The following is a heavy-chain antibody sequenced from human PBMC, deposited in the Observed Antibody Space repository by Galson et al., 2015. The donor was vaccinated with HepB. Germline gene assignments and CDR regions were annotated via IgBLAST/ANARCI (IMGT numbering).Heavy chain of an antibody. Sequence: SLRLSCATSGFSLSSSDTGMHWFRQALGTGLEWVSSISSSSSYIYYADSVKGRFTISRDNAKNSLYLQMNSLRAEDTAVYYCARGLVYANMPHDYWGQGTLVTVSS. CDR1: GFSLSSSDTG. CDR2: ISSSSSYI. J-gene: IGHJ4*02. V-gene: IGHV3-21*01. CDR3: ARGLVYANMPHDY. D-gene: IGHD2-8*01.